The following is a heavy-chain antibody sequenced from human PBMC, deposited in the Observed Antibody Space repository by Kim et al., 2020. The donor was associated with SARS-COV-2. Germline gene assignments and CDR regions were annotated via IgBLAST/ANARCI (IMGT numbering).Heavy chain of an antibody. D-gene: IGHD6-19*01. J-gene: IGHJ3*02. CDR3: AKDGGYSSGWYEDAFDI. CDR2: IYSGGSST. Sequence: GGSLRLSCAASGFTFSSYAMSWVRQAPGKGLEWVSVIYSGGSSTYYADSVKGRFTISRDNSKNTLYLQMNSLRAEDTAVYYCAKDGGYSSGWYEDAFDIWGQGTMVTVSS. CDR1: GFTFSSYA. V-gene: IGHV3-23*03.